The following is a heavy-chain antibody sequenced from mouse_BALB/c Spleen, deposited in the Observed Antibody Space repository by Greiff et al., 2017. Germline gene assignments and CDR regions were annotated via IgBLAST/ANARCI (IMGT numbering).Heavy chain of an antibody. CDR2: IDPENGDT. D-gene: IGHD3-3*01. Sequence: VQLQQSGAELVRSGASVKLSCTASGFNIKDYYMHWVKQRPEQGLEWIGWIDPENGDTEYAPKFQGKATMTADTSSNTAYLQLSSLTSEDTAVYYCARVEYYFDYWGQGTTLTVSS. J-gene: IGHJ2*01. CDR3: ARVEYYFDY. V-gene: IGHV14-4*02. CDR1: GFNIKDYY.